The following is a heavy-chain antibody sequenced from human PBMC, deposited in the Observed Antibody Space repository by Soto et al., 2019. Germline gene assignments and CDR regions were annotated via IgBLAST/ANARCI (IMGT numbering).Heavy chain of an antibody. J-gene: IGHJ6*02. CDR1: GYTLTELS. D-gene: IGHD2-8*01. V-gene: IGHV1-24*01. CDR2: FDPEDGET. CDR3: ATGLGYCTNGVCPYYYYGMDV. Sequence: ASVKVSCKVSGYTLTELSMHCVLQSPLKGLEGMGGFDPEDGETIYAQKFQGRVTMTEDTSTDTAYMELSSLRSEDTAVYYCATGLGYCTNGVCPYYYYGMDVWGQGTTVTVSS.